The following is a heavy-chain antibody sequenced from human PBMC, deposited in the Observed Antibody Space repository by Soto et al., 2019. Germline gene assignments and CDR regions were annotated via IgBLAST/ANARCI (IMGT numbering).Heavy chain of an antibody. CDR2: ISTYNGNT. J-gene: IGHJ5*02. D-gene: IGHD3-16*01. V-gene: IGHV1-18*01. Sequence: GASVKVSCKTSNYNLTNYAITWVRQAPGQGLEWVGWISTYNGNTKSAQNLQGRVTMTTDTSTATAYMDLRALRSDDTAIYYCAGMISSAADLWGQGALVTVSS. CDR1: NYNLTNYA. CDR3: AGMISSAADL.